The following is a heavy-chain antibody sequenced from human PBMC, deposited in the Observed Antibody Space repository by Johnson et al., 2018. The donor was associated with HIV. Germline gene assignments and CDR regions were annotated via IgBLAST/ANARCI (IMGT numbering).Heavy chain of an antibody. Sequence: QVQLVESGGGVVQPGRSLRVSCAASGFTFSTYAMHWVRQAPGKGLEWVALISYDGSNKYYADSVKGRFTISRDNSKNTLFLQMISLRAEDTAVYYCARERYEWGRNDAFDIWGQGTMVTVSS. V-gene: IGHV3-30-3*01. CDR1: GFTFSTYA. D-gene: IGHD1-26*01. CDR2: ISYDGSNK. CDR3: ARERYEWGRNDAFDI. J-gene: IGHJ3*02.